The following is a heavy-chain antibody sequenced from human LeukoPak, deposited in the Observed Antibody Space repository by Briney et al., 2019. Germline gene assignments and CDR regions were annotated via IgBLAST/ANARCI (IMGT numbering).Heavy chain of an antibody. Sequence: GGSLRLSCADSGCTFSGYWMNWVRQAPGKGLEWVANINQNGGEKYYVDPVKGRFTISRDNGKNSLYLQMNSLRAEDTAVYYCARYRHLGYWGQGTLVTVSS. V-gene: IGHV3-7*01. J-gene: IGHJ4*02. CDR2: INQNGGEK. CDR3: ARYRHLGY. CDR1: GCTFSGYW.